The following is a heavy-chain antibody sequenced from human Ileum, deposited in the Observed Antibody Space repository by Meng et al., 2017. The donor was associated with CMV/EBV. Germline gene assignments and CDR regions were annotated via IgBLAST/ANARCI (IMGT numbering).Heavy chain of an antibody. D-gene: IGHD6-6*01. V-gene: IGHV3-48*04. CDR2: ISSSGRNI. CDR3: ARDRVPHGMDV. CDR1: GFRFSTFS. J-gene: IGHJ6*01. Sequence: GGSLRLSCSASGFRFSTFSMSWVRQAPGKGLEWISYISSSGRNIYYKDSEKGRFTISRDNAKDSVYLQMNSLRVNDTAVYYCARDRVPHGMDVWGQGTTVTVSS.